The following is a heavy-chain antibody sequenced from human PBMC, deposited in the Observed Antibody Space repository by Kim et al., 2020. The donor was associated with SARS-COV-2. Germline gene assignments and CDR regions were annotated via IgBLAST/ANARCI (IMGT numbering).Heavy chain of an antibody. CDR2: IRSKAYGGTT. J-gene: IGHJ6*02. Sequence: GGSLRLSCTASGFTFGDYAMSWVRQAPGKGLEWVGFIRSKAYGGTTEYAASVKGRFTISRDDSKSIAYLQMNSLKTEDTAVYYCTREWWLQSNWHYYYYYGMDVWGQGTTVTVSS. CDR1: GFTFGDYA. D-gene: IGHD5-12*01. V-gene: IGHV3-49*04. CDR3: TREWWLQSNWHYYYYYGMDV.